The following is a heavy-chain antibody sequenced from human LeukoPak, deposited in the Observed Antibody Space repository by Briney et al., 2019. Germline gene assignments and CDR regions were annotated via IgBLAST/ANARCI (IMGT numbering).Heavy chain of an antibody. V-gene: IGHV4-61*01. D-gene: IGHD6-6*01. CDR1: GGSIKSPTSY. Sequence: SETLSLTCTVSGGSIKSPTSYWSWIRQAPGKGLEWIGNVYYIGTTTYNSSLQSRVTISVDTSKNQFSLEMASVTPEDTALYYCARNTSSSPWFDPWGQGTLVIVSS. J-gene: IGHJ5*02. CDR3: ARNTSSSPWFDP. CDR2: VYYIGTT.